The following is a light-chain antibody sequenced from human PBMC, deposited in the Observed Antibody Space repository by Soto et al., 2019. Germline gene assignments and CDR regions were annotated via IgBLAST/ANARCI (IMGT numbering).Light chain of an antibody. V-gene: IGKV3-20*01. CDR2: GAS. Sequence: EIALTQEQVTLSFSTGSRNTLSCRASQSVSSSYLAWYQQKPGQAPRLLIYGASSRATGIPDRFSGSVSGTDFTLTISRLEPADFAVYYCRHYGLSLGFAFGGGTKVDIK. CDR1: QSVSSSY. CDR3: RHYGLSLGFA. J-gene: IGKJ4*01.